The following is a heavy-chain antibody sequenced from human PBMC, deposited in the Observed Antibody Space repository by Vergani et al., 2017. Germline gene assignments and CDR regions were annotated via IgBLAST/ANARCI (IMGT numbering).Heavy chain of an antibody. Sequence: ELQLVESGGGLVKPGGSLRVSCAASGFTFSLAWMSWVRQAPGKGMEWVGRVKCKSEGGIIDYAASVKGRFTISRDDSRNMLYLQMNSLIDEDTAVYFCAAGVWFGDGYIWGRGTMVTVSS. V-gene: IGHV3-15*01. J-gene: IGHJ3*02. CDR3: AAGVWFGDGYI. CDR1: GFTFSLAW. CDR2: VKCKSEGGII. D-gene: IGHD3-10*01.